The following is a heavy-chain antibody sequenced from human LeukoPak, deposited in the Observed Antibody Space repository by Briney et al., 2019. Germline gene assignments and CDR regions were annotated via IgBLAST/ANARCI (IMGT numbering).Heavy chain of an antibody. J-gene: IGHJ3*02. V-gene: IGHV4-39*01. D-gene: IGHD2-8*01. Sequence: PSETLSLTCTVSGGSISSSRYYWGWIRQPPGKGLEWIGSNYSGTTYYNPSLKSRVTMSVDTSKNQFSLKLSSVTAADTAIYYCAKHVYPARTDAFDIWGQGTMVTVSS. CDR3: AKHVYPARTDAFDI. CDR2: NYSGTT. CDR1: GGSISSSRYY.